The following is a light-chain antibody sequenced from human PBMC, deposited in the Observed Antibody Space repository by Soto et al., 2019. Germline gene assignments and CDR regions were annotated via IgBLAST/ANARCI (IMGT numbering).Light chain of an antibody. CDR2: GAS. CDR3: QRYGSSPLVT. Sequence: EIVLTQSPGTLSLSPGERATLSCRASQSVSSSYLAWYQQKPGQAPRLLIYGASSRATGIPDRFSGSGSGTDFTLIIYRLEPEDFAVYYCQRYGSSPLVTFGQGTRLEIK. V-gene: IGKV3-20*01. CDR1: QSVSSSY. J-gene: IGKJ5*01.